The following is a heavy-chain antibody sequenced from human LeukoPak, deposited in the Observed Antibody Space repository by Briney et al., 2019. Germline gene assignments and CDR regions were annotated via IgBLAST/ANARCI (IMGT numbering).Heavy chain of an antibody. D-gene: IGHD3-3*01. CDR2: IYYSGST. Sequence: SETLSLTCTVSGGSISSYYWSWIRQPPGKGLEWIGYIYYSGSTNYNPSLKSRVTISVDTSKNRFPLKLSSVTASDTAVYYCARVKLPYDFRRGYQNGIVVWGQGTTVTVSS. CDR3: ARVKLPYDFRRGYQNGIVV. V-gene: IGHV4-59*03. J-gene: IGHJ6*02. CDR1: GGSISSYY.